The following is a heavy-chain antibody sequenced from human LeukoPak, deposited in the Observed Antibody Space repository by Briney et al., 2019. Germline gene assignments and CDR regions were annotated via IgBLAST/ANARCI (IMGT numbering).Heavy chain of an antibody. CDR1: GYTFTSYA. CDR3: ARDPTIFGVVTSLYGMDV. CDR2: INAGNGNT. Sequence: ASVKVSCKASGYTFTSYAMHWVRQAPGQRLEWMGWINAGNGNTKYSQKFQGRVTITRDTSASTAYMELSSLRSEDTAVYYCARDPTIFGVVTSLYGMDVWGQGTMVTVSS. J-gene: IGHJ6*02. D-gene: IGHD3-3*01. V-gene: IGHV1-3*01.